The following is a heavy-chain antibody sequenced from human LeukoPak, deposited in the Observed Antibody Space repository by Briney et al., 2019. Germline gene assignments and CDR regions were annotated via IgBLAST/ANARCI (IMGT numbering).Heavy chain of an antibody. J-gene: IGHJ6*03. Sequence: GGSLRLSCAASGFTFSDYYMSWIRQAPGKGLEWVSSISRSGSTKYYADSVKGRFTISRDNAKNSLFLQMNSLRAEDTAVYYCARGYYYYMDVWGKGTTVTISS. V-gene: IGHV3-11*01. CDR3: ARGYYYYMDV. CDR1: GFTFSDYY. CDR2: ISRSGSTK.